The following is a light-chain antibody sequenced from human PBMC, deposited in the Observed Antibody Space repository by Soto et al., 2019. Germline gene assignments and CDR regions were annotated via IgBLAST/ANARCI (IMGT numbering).Light chain of an antibody. V-gene: IGKV1-5*03. J-gene: IGKJ5*01. CDR3: QQYNRYPIT. CDR2: KAS. CDR1: QSISNW. Sequence: DIQMTQSPSTLSASVGDRVTITCRASQSISNWLAWYQQKPGKAPEVLIYKASTLQSGDPSRFSGSGTGTEFTLTINRLQPDDFATYYCQQYNRYPITFGQGTRLEMK.